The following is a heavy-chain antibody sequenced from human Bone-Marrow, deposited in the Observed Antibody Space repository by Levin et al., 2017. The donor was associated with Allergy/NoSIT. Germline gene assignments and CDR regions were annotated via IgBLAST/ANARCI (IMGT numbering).Heavy chain of an antibody. D-gene: IGHD1-7*01. V-gene: IGHV3-20*04. Sequence: GGSLRLSCAASQFIFDDHGMSWVRQAPGKGLEWVSGITWNSGTRGYADSVKGRFTISRDNAKNTLYLQMNSLRVEDTALYYCARVGNYAVVADAFDLWGQGTMVTVSS. CDR2: ITWNSGTR. CDR3: ARVGNYAVVADAFDL. CDR1: QFIFDDHG. J-gene: IGHJ3*01.